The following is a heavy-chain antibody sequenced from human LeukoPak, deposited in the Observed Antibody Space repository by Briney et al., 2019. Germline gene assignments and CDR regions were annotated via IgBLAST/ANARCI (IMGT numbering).Heavy chain of an antibody. D-gene: IGHD2/OR15-2a*01. J-gene: IGHJ4*02. V-gene: IGHV1-2*02. CDR1: GFTFTDYY. CDR2: IGPHSSAT. CDR3: AREGNGLLSKDFDY. Sequence: ASVNVSCKSSGFTFTDYYIHWVRQAPGQGLEWMGYIGPHSSATSSPQEFQGRVTMTRDTSMRTAYMELTRLTSDDTAVYYCAREGNGLLSKDFDYWGQGTLVTVSS.